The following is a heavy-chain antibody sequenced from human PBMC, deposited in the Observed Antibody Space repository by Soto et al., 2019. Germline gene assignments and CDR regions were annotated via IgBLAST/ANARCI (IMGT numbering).Heavy chain of an antibody. CDR3: ALDSRGYSYGLFLSSSHLDV. V-gene: IGHV3-53*01. CDR1: GLTVSSNY. Sequence: HPGGSLRLSCTASGLTVSSNYMSWVRQAPGKGLEWVSIIYSDGTTYYADSVKGRFTVSRDTSKNTLYLKMNSLRVEDTAVYYCALDSRGYSYGLFLSSSHLDVWGQGTMVTVSS. D-gene: IGHD5-18*01. CDR2: IYSDGTT. J-gene: IGHJ6*02.